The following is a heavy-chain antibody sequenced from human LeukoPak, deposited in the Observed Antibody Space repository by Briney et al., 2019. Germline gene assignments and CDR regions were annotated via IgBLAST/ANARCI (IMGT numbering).Heavy chain of an antibody. D-gene: IGHD6-13*01. CDR2: INHSGST. CDR1: GGSFSGYY. CDR3: ATLGGSSSWSYYY. V-gene: IGHV4-34*01. Sequence: SETLSLTCAVYGGSFSGYYWSWIRQPPGKGLEWIGEINHSGSTNYNPSLKSRVTISVDTSKNQFSLKLSSVTAADTAVYYCATLGGSSSWSYYYWGQGTLVTVSS. J-gene: IGHJ4*02.